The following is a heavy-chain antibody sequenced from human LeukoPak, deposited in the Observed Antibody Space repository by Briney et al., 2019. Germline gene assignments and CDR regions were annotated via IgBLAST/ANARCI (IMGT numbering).Heavy chain of an antibody. J-gene: IGHJ4*02. Sequence: SETLSLTCAVYGGSFSGYYWSWIRQPPGKGLEWIGEINHSGSTNYNPSLKSRVTISVDTSKNQFSLKLSSVTAADTADYYCARAQGNGLIDFWGQGTLVTVSS. D-gene: IGHD3/OR15-3a*01. V-gene: IGHV4-34*01. CDR2: INHSGST. CDR1: GGSFSGYY. CDR3: ARAQGNGLIDF.